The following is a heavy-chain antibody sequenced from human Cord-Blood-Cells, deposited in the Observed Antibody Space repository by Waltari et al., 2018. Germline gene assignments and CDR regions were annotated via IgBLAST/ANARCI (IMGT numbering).Heavy chain of an antibody. CDR3: ARGLNWFDP. J-gene: IGHJ5*02. Sequence: QVQLQESGPGLVKPSETLSLTCAVSGYSISSGYYWGWIRQPPGKGLGWIGSIYHRGSTCYNPSLKSRVTISVDTSKNQFSLKLSSVTAADTAVYYCARGLNWFDPWGQGTLVTVSS. V-gene: IGHV4-38-2*01. CDR2: IYHRGST. CDR1: GYSISSGYY.